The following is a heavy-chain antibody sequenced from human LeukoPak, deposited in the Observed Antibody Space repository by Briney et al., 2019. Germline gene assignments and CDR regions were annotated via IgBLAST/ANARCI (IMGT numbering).Heavy chain of an antibody. CDR2: IYTSGST. CDR3: ARTRGYSGSDSNHFDY. J-gene: IGHJ4*02. CDR1: GGSISSGSYY. Sequence: SETLSLTCTVSGGSISSGSYYWSWIRQPAGKGLEWIGRIYTSGSTNYNPSLKSRVTISVDTSKNQFSLKLSSVTAADTAVYYCARTRGYSGSDSNHFDYWGQGTLVPVSS. D-gene: IGHD5-12*01. V-gene: IGHV4-61*02.